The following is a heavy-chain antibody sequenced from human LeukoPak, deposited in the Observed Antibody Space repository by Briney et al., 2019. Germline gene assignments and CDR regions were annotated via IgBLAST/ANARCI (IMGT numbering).Heavy chain of an antibody. V-gene: IGHV1-2*02. J-gene: IGHJ4*02. CDR2: INPNSGGT. CDR3: ARDGSYYDILTGYYAY. CDR1: GYTFTGYY. Sequence: GASVKVSRKASGYTFTGYYMHWVRQAPGQGLEWMGWINPNSGGTNYAQKFQGRVTMTRDTSISTAYMELSRLRSDDTAVYYCARDGSYYDILTGYYAYWGQGTLVTVSS. D-gene: IGHD3-9*01.